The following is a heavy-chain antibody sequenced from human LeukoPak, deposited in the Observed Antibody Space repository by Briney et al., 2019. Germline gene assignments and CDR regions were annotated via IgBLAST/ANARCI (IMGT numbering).Heavy chain of an antibody. CDR2: IRNKANSYTT. J-gene: IGHJ4*02. V-gene: IGHV3-72*01. CDR3: TRGTGD. D-gene: IGHD2-8*02. Sequence: GGSLRLSCAASGFTFSDHYMDWVRQAPGRGLEWVGRIRNKANSYTTEYAASVKGRFTISRDDSKNSLYLQMNSLKTEDTAVYYCTRGTGDWGQGTLVTVSS. CDR1: GFTFSDHY.